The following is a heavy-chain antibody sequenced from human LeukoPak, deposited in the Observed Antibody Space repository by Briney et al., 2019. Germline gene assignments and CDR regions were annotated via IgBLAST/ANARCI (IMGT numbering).Heavy chain of an antibody. CDR3: ARDPDYYGSGSYGF. V-gene: IGHV4-4*02. D-gene: IGHD3-10*01. CDR1: GGSISSSNW. Sequence: SETLSLTCAVSGGSISSSNWWSWVRQPPGKGLEWIGEIYHSGSTNYNPSLKSRVTISVDKSKNQFSLKLSSVTAADTAVYYCARDPDYYGSGSYGFWGQGTLVTVSS. J-gene: IGHJ4*02. CDR2: IYHSGST.